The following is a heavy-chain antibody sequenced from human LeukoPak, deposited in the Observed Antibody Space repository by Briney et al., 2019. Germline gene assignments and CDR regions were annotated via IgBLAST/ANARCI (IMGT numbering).Heavy chain of an antibody. Sequence: PGGSLRLSCAASGFTFSDYNMRWIRQPPGKGLEWIGEINHSGSTNYNPSLKSRVTISVDTSKNQFSLKLSSVTAADTAVYYCARHPRLRYFDWLRTNDAFDIWGQGTMVTVSS. V-gene: IGHV4-34*01. CDR2: INHSGST. D-gene: IGHD3-9*01. CDR1: GFTFSDYN. J-gene: IGHJ3*02. CDR3: ARHPRLRYFDWLRTNDAFDI.